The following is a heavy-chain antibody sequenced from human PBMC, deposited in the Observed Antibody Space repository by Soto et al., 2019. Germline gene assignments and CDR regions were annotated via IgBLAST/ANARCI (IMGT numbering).Heavy chain of an antibody. CDR1: GYTFTSYG. CDR2: ISAYNGNT. J-gene: IGHJ4*02. D-gene: IGHD6-6*01. CDR3: ARVGREVAARPDIRLGGYYFDY. V-gene: IGHV1-18*04. Sequence: QVQLVQSGAEVKKPGASVKVSCKASGYTFTSYGISWVRQAPGQGLEWMGWISAYNGNTNYAQKLQGRVTMTTDTSTSTAYMELRSLRSDDTAVYYCARVGREVAARPDIRLGGYYFDYWGQGTLVTVSS.